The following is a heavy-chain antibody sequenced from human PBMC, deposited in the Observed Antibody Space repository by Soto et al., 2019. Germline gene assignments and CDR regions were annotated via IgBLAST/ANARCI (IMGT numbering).Heavy chain of an antibody. CDR2: VDPKDSYT. V-gene: IGHV5-10-1*01. Sequence: GESLKISCKGSGFTFTSYWINWVRQMPGKGLEWMGMVDPKDSYTNYSPSFQGHVTISPDKSVSAAYLKWSSLKASDTAIYYCAASIFYYGMDVWGQGTTVTVSS. J-gene: IGHJ6*02. CDR1: GFTFTSYW. CDR3: AASIFYYGMDV.